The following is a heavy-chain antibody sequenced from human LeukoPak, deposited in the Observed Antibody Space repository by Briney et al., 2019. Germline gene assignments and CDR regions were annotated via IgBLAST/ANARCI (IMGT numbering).Heavy chain of an antibody. CDR2: INHSGST. CDR3: ARFLRGSKYYFDY. J-gene: IGHJ4*02. D-gene: IGHD5-12*01. CDR1: GGSFSGYY. Sequence: SETLSLTCAVYGGSFSGYYWSWIRQPPGKGLEWIGEINHSGSTNYNPSLKSRVTISVDTSKNQFSLKLSSVTAADTAVYYCARFLRGSKYYFDYWGQGTLVTVSS. V-gene: IGHV4-34*01.